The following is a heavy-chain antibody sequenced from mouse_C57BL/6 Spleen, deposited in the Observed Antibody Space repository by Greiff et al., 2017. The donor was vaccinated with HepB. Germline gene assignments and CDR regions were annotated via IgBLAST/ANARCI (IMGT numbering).Heavy chain of an antibody. CDR1: GFSFNTYA. J-gene: IGHJ4*01. Sequence: DAGGGLVQPKGSLKLSCAASGFSFNTYAMNWVRQAPGKGLEWVARIRSKSNNYATYYADSVKDRFTISRDDSESMLYLQMNNLKTEDTAMYYCHYSYAMDYWGQGTSVTVSS. D-gene: IGHD1-2*01. V-gene: IGHV10-1*01. CDR3: HYSYAMDY. CDR2: IRSKSNNYAT.